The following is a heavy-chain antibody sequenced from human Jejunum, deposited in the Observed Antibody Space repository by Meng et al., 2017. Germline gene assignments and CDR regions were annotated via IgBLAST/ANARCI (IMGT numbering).Heavy chain of an antibody. V-gene: IGHV1-2*06. D-gene: IGHD6-19*01. J-gene: IGHJ2*01. CDR1: GYTFTGHY. Sequence: ASVKVSCKASGYTFTGHYLHWVRQAPGKGLEWMGRINPSSGATNYAQKFQGRVTMTRDTSINTAYMALSTLRSDDTAIYYCARVRVAVAGTYWYLDLWGRGTMVTVSS. CDR2: INPSSGAT. CDR3: ARVRVAVAGTYWYLDL.